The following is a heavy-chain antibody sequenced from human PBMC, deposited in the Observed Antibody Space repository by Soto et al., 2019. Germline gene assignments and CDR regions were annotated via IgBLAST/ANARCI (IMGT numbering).Heavy chain of an antibody. CDR1: GGSISSGYYC. J-gene: IGHJ6*02. CDR2: IYYSGNT. CDR3: ASSALYGMDV. V-gene: IGHV4-30-4*01. Sequence: SETLSLTCSVSGGSISSGYYCWSWIRQPPGKGLEWIGNIYYSGNTYYNPSLKSRLIISIDTSKSQFSLKVGSVTAADTAVYYVASSALYGMDVWGQGTTVTVSS.